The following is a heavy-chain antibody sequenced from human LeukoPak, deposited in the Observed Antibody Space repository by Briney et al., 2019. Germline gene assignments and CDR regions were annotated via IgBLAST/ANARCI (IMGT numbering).Heavy chain of an antibody. D-gene: IGHD4-17*01. CDR1: GGSITSSNW. Sequence: PSGTLSLTCAVSGGSITSSNWWSWVRQPPGKGLEWIGEIYHSGSTNYNPSLKSRATMSVDKSKNQFSLKLNSVTAADTAVYYCARRSTVTTFDYWGQGTLVTVSS. V-gene: IGHV4-4*02. CDR3: ARRSTVTTFDY. J-gene: IGHJ4*02. CDR2: IYHSGST.